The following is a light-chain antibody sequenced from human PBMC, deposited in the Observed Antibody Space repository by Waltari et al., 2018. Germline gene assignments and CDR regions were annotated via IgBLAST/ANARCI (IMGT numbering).Light chain of an antibody. Sequence: DIQMTQSPSILSASVGDRVTITCRASQSVGIYLAWYLQKPGKAPKLLIYQASSVESGVSSRFSGGGSGTDFTLSISSLQPDDFGTYYCQQYFTYLGTFGQGTKVDVK. J-gene: IGKJ1*01. V-gene: IGKV1-5*03. CDR2: QAS. CDR3: QQYFTYLGT. CDR1: QSVGIY.